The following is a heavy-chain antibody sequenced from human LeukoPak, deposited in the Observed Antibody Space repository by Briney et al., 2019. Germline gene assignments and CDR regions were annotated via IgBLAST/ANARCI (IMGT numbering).Heavy chain of an antibody. D-gene: IGHD3-10*01. V-gene: IGHV3-74*01. J-gene: IGHJ5*02. CDR1: GFTFSSYW. Sequence: GSLRLSCAASGFTFSSYWMHWVRQAPGKGLVWVSRINTDGTTTTYADSVKGRFTISRDNAKNTLYLQMSSLRGDDTAVYYCARDSYYDSGGYNWFDPWGQGTLVTVSS. CDR2: INTDGTTT. CDR3: ARDSYYDSGGYNWFDP.